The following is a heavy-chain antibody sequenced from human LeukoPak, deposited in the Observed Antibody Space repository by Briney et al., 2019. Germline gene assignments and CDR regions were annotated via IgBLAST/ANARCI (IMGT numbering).Heavy chain of an antibody. J-gene: IGHJ4*02. Sequence: ASVKVSCKVSRYTLTELSMHWVRQAPGKGLEWMGGFDPEDGETIYAQKFQGRVTMTEDTSTDTAYMELSSLRSEDTAVYYCATMHYDYVWGSYPRDYWGQGTLVTVSS. V-gene: IGHV1-24*01. CDR2: FDPEDGET. CDR1: RYTLTELS. CDR3: ATMHYDYVWGSYPRDY. D-gene: IGHD3-16*02.